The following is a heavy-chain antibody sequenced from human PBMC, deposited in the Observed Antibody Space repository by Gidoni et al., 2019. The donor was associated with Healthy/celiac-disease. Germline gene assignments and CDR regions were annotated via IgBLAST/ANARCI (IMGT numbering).Heavy chain of an antibody. Sequence: QLQLQESGPGLVKPSETLSLTCTVSGGSISSSSYYWGWIRQPPGKGLEWIGSIYYSGSTYYNPSLKSRVTISVDTSKNQFSLKLSSVTAADTAVYYCARLFSDPGDHIRGPLFDYWGQGTLVTVSS. CDR2: IYYSGST. CDR1: GGSISSSSYY. CDR3: ARLFSDPGDHIRGPLFDY. J-gene: IGHJ4*02. D-gene: IGHD4-17*01. V-gene: IGHV4-39*01.